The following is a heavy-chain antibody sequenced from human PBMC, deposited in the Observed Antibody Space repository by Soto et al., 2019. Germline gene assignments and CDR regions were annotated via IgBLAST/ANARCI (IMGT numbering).Heavy chain of an antibody. CDR2: ISPSSGNT. CDR3: ARGFQIFGLVKKIDP. D-gene: IGHD3-3*01. V-gene: IGHV1-8*01. Sequence: QVQLVQSGAEVKKPGASVTVSCQASGYTFTNYEINWVRQAPGQGLEWLGWISPSSGNTGYPQKFQGRLSMTRNNSMNTAYMELSSLTSDDTAVYYCARGFQIFGLVKKIDPWGQGTLVIVFS. CDR1: GYTFTNYE. J-gene: IGHJ5*02.